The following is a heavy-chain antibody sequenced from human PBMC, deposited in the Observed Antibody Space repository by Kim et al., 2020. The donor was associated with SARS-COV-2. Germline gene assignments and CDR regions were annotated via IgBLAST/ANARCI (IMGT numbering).Heavy chain of an antibody. V-gene: IGHV7-4-1*02. Sequence: ASVKVSCKASGYTFTSYAMNWVRQAPGQGLEWMGWINTNTGNPTYAQGFTGRFVFSLDTSVSTTYLQISSLKAEDTAVYYCARDSGWVAVAAGEYMDVWGKGTTVTVSS. CDR1: GYTFTSYA. CDR2: INTNTGNP. CDR3: ARDSGWVAVAAGEYMDV. J-gene: IGHJ6*03. D-gene: IGHD6-19*01.